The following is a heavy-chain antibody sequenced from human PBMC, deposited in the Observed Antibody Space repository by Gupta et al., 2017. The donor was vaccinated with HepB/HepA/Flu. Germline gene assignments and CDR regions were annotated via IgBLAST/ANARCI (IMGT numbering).Heavy chain of an antibody. CDR2: ISWNSGSI. J-gene: IGHJ6*02. CDR3: AKAGINYYDGMDV. D-gene: IGHD6-13*01. CDR1: GFTFHDYA. V-gene: IGHV3-9*01. Sequence: EVQLVESGGGLVQPGRSLRLPFAASGFTFHDYATHWVRQAPGKGLEWVSSISWNSGSIVYADSVKGRFTISRDNAKNSLYLQMNSLRTEDTALYYCAKAGINYYDGMDVWGQGTTVTVSS.